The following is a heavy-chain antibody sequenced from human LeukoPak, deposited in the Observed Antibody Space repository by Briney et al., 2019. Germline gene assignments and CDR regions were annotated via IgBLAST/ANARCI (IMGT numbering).Heavy chain of an antibody. CDR3: ARGTLSDFWSGPTHHYFDY. CDR1: GYTFTSYY. J-gene: IGHJ4*02. V-gene: IGHV1-46*01. D-gene: IGHD3-3*01. CDR2: INPSGGST. Sequence: ASVKVSCKASGYTFTSYYMHWVRQAPGQGLEWMGIINPSGGSTSYAQKFQGRVTMTRDTSTSTVYMELSSLRSEDTAVYYCARGTLSDFWSGPTHHYFDYWGQGTLVTVSS.